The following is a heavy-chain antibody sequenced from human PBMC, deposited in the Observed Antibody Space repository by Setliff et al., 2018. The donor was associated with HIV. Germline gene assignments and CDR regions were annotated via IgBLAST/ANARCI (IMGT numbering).Heavy chain of an antibody. V-gene: IGHV3-33*01. J-gene: IGHJ4*02. CDR2: IWYDGNKK. CDR1: GFAFSTFA. Sequence: GGSLRLSCTASGFAFSTFAMHWVRQAPGKGLEWVAVIWYDGNKKDYGDSVKGRFTISRDNSKDTLYLQMSSLRADDTAIYYCARDLYPLTTRYSFDYWGQGTLVTVSS. CDR3: ARDLYPLTTRYSFDY. D-gene: IGHD4-17*01.